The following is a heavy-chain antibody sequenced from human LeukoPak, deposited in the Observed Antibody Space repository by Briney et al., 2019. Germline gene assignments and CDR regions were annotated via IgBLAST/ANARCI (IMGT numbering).Heavy chain of an antibody. CDR1: GGSFSGYY. CDR2: INHSGST. D-gene: IGHD3-10*01. J-gene: IGHJ6*02. V-gene: IGHV4-34*01. CDR3: ARGRVMVYYYYGLDV. Sequence: SETLSLTCAVYGGSFSGYYWSWIRRPPGKGLEWIGEINHSGSTNYNPSLKSRVTMSVDTSKNQFSLKLSSVTAADTAVYYCARGRVMVYYYYGLDVWGQGTTVTVSS.